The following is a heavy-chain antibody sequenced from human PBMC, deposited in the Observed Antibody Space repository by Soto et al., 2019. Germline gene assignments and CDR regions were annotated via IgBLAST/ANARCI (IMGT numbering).Heavy chain of an antibody. Sequence: GGSLRLSCAASGFTFSNAWMNWVRQAPGKGLEWVGRIKSKTDGGTTDYAAPVKGRFTISRDDSKNTLYLQMNSLKTEDTAVYYCTTDYYDSSVGFDYWGQGTLVTVSS. J-gene: IGHJ4*02. V-gene: IGHV3-15*07. CDR3: TTDYYDSSVGFDY. CDR2: IKSKTDGGTT. CDR1: GFTFSNAW. D-gene: IGHD3-22*01.